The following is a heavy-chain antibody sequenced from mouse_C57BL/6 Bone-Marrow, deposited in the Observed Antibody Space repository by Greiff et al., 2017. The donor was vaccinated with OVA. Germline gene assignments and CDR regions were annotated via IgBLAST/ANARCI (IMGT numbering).Heavy chain of an antibody. CDR1: GYTFTSYW. CDR2: IDPSYSYS. Sequence: QVQLQQPGAELVKPGASVKLSCKASGYTFTSYWMQWVKQRPGQGLEWIGEIDPSYSYSNYNQKFKGKATLTVDTSSSPAYMQLNSLTSEDSAVCYCASAVFAYWGQGTLVTVSA. J-gene: IGHJ3*01. V-gene: IGHV1-50*01. CDR3: ASAVFAY.